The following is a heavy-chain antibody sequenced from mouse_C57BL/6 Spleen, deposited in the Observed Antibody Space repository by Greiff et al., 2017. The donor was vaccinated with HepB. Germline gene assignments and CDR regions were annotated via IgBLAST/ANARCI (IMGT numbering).Heavy chain of an antibody. Sequence: QVQLKESGPELVKPGASVKLSCKASGYTFTSYDINWVKQRPGQGLEWIGWIYPRDGSTKYNEKFKGKATLTVDTSSSTAYMELHSLTSEDSAVYFCARFHYYGSSFYAMDYWGQGTSVTVSS. CDR3: ARFHYYGSSFYAMDY. V-gene: IGHV1-85*01. CDR1: GYTFTSYD. J-gene: IGHJ4*01. CDR2: IYPRDGST. D-gene: IGHD1-1*01.